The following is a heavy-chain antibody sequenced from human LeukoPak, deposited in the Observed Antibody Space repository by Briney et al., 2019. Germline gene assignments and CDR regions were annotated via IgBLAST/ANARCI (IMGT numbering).Heavy chain of an antibody. CDR3: AQMVRDDY. V-gene: IGHV3-30*02. CDR2: IRSDGNNK. J-gene: IGHJ4*02. CDR1: GFTFSNYG. D-gene: IGHD3-10*01. Sequence: GGSLRLSCAASGFTFSNYGMHWVRQAPGKGLEWVAFIRSDGNNKYYADSVKGRFTISRDNSKSTLYLQMNSLRTEDTAVYYCAQMVRDDYWGQGTLVTVSS.